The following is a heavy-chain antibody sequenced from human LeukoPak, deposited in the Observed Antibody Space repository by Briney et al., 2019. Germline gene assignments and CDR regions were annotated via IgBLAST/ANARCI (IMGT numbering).Heavy chain of an antibody. J-gene: IGHJ4*02. D-gene: IGHD3-9*01. Sequence: SETLSLTCAVYGGSFSGYYWSWIRQPPGKGLEWIGEINHSGSTNYNPSLKSRVTISVDTSKNQFSLKLSYVTAADTAIYYCVSLAVGYFDWPPSWGQGTLVTVSS. CDR1: GGSFSGYY. CDR3: VSLAVGYFDWPPS. CDR2: INHSGST. V-gene: IGHV4-34*01.